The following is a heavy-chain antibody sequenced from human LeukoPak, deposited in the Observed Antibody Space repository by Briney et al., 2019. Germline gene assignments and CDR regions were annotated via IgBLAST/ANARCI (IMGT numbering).Heavy chain of an antibody. D-gene: IGHD3-16*01. CDR3: ARAPANYGIDDY. V-gene: IGHV1-46*04. J-gene: IGHJ4*02. Sequence: GASVKVSCKASGCTFTSYYMHWVRQAPGQGLEWVGIINPSVGSTSYAPKLQGRVTMTRDTSTNTVYMELSSLRSEDTAVYYCARAPANYGIDDYWGQGTLVTVSS. CDR1: GCTFTSYY. CDR2: INPSVGST.